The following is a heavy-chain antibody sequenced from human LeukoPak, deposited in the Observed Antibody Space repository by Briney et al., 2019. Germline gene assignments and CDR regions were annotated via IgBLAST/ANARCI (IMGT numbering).Heavy chain of an antibody. CDR2: IYVTGST. V-gene: IGHV4-59*08. D-gene: IGHD3-16*02. CDR3: ARHIGGGIEDMDV. J-gene: IGHJ6*03. Sequence: PSETLSLTCTVSGGSISSYYWSWIRQSPGKGLEWIGYIYVTGSTRYNPYLQSRVTISVDTSRNQFFLKMSSVTAADTAVDYCARHIGGGIEDMDVWGTGTKVTVSS. CDR1: GGSISSYY.